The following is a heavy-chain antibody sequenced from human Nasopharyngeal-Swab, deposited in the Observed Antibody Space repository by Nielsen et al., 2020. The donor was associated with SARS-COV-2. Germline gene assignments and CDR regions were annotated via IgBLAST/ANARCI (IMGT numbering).Heavy chain of an antibody. CDR1: GFTFSASS. D-gene: IGHD1-26*01. J-gene: IGHJ3*02. Sequence: GGSLRLSCAASGFTFSASSINWVCQASGKGLEWIGRIRSKVNDYATTYGVSVKGRFTFSRDDSKNTAYLQMNSLKTEDTAVYYCARVNPVSGSYYDAIDIWGQGTMVTVSS. V-gene: IGHV3-73*01. CDR3: ARVNPVSGSYYDAIDI. CDR2: IRSKVNDYAT.